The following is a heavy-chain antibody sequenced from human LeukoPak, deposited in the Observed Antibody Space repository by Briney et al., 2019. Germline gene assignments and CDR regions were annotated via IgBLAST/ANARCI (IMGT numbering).Heavy chain of an antibody. CDR2: ISGNGGSP. D-gene: IGHD7-27*01. V-gene: IGHV3-23*01. CDR1: GFTFSSYA. J-gene: IGHJ4*02. Sequence: GGSLRLSCAASGFTFSSYAMSWVRQAPGKGLEWVSTISGNGGSPYYADSVKGRFTISRDNSKNTLYLQMNSLRAEDTAVYYCAKDLNWGGRWGQGTLVTVSS. CDR3: AKDLNWGGR.